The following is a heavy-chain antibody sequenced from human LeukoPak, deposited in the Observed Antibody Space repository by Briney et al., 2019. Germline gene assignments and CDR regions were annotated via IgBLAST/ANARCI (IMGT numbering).Heavy chain of an antibody. Sequence: GGSLRLSCVASRFTFSNYWMTWVRQAPGKGLERVANIKKDGGETYYMESVKGRFTISRDNARNSLYLQMNSLTVEDTAVYYCARRGIYYYYYYMDVWGKGTTVTVSS. V-gene: IGHV3-7*01. D-gene: IGHD1-14*01. J-gene: IGHJ6*03. CDR1: RFTFSNYW. CDR3: ARRGIYYYYYYMDV. CDR2: IKKDGGET.